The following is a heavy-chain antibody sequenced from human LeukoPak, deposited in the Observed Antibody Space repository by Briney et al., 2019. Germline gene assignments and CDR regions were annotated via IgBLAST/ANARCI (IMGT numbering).Heavy chain of an antibody. CDR1: GCTFSSYA. CDR2: IIPIFGTA. V-gene: IGHV1-69*05. D-gene: IGHD3-3*01. Sequence: SVKVSCTASGCTFSSYAINWVRQAPGQGPEWMGGIIPIFGTANYAQKFQGRVTITTDESTSTAYMELSSLRSEDTAVYYCARANGWSGPFDYWGQGTLVTVSS. CDR3: ARANGWSGPFDY. J-gene: IGHJ4*02.